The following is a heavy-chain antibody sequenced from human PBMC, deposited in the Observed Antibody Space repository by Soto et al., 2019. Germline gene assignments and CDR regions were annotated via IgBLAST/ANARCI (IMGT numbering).Heavy chain of an antibody. CDR3: HRAGRATIYPGNNLCDP. V-gene: IGHV4-59*08. Sequence: SETLSLTCTVSGGSISSYYWSWIRQPPGKGLEGIGYTYYSGSTNYNPSLKSRVTISLDTSKNQFSLNLSPVTPADTHMYYFHRAGRATIYPGNNLCDPWGQGTVVTVS. CDR2: TYYSGST. CDR1: GGSISSYY. D-gene: IGHD5-12*01. J-gene: IGHJ5*02.